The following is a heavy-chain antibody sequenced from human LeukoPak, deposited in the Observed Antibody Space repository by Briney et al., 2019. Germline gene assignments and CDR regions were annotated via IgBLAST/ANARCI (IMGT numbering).Heavy chain of an antibody. J-gene: IGHJ4*02. D-gene: IGHD6-19*01. CDR3: ARERPVYSSGLFDY. CDR2: IYYSGST. CDR1: GGSISTYY. V-gene: IGHV4-59*01. Sequence: PSETLSLTCTASGGSISTYYWSWIRQPPGKGLEWIGYIYYSGSTNYNPSLKSRVTISVDTSKNQFSLKPSSVTAADTAVYYCARERPVYSSGLFDYWGQGTLVTVSS.